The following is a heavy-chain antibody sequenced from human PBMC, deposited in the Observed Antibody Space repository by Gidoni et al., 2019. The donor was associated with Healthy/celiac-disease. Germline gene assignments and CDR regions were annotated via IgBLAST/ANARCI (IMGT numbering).Heavy chain of an antibody. D-gene: IGHD5-12*01. J-gene: IGHJ5*02. V-gene: IGHV4-30-4*01. Sequence: QVQLQESGPGLVKPSQTLSLTCTVSGGSISSGAYYWRWIRQPPGKGLEWIGYIYYSGSTYYNPSLKSRVTISVDTSKNQFSLKLSSVTAADTAVYYCARGGYSGYDYQNWFDPWGQGTLVTVSS. CDR3: ARGGYSGYDYQNWFDP. CDR2: IYYSGST. CDR1: GGSISSGAYY.